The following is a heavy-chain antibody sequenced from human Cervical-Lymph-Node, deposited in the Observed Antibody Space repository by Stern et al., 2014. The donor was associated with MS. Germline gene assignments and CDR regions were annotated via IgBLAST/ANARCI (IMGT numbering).Heavy chain of an antibody. V-gene: IGHV2-26*01. J-gene: IGHJ6*02. D-gene: IGHD3-10*01. CDR3: ARMRGELRFEHGRAYYYYYGMDV. CDR1: GVSLSSARMG. Sequence: QVTLKESGPVLVKPTETLTLTCTVSGVSLSSARMGVSWIRQPPGKALEWLAHLFLNDEKSYSTSLMSRLTISQDTSKSQVVLTMTNMDPVDTATYYCARMRGELRFEHGRAYYYYYGMDVWGQGTTVTVSS. CDR2: LFLNDEK.